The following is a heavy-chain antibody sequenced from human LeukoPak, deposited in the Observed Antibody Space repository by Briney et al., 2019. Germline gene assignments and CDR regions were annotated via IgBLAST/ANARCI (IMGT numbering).Heavy chain of an antibody. Sequence: SETLSLTCAVYGGSLTNHYWIWIRQPPGKGLEWIGEINHSGSTNYNPSFKSRLTISVDTTKSQFFLKLSSVTAADTAVYYCARGPAAVHPWGQGTLVTVSS. J-gene: IGHJ5*02. CDR2: INHSGST. CDR3: ARGPAAVHP. D-gene: IGHD6-13*01. CDR1: GGSLTNHY. V-gene: IGHV4-34*01.